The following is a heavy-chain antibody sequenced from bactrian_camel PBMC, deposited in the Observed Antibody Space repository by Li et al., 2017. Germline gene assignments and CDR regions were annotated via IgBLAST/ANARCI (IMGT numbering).Heavy chain of an antibody. CDR3: ASAAYNSNWSRLEKRYYKY. CDR1: AYRYHRC. V-gene: IGHV3S55*01. Sequence: QLVESGGDSVQAGGSLRLSCAGSAYRYHRCMGWFRQTPGKELEGVAAVDSDGTTYYADSVKGRFTISKDDAKNTLYLQMNSLKPEDSAMYYCASAAYNSNWSRLEKRYYKYWGRGTQVTVS. D-gene: IGHD6*01. J-gene: IGHJ4*01. CDR2: VDSDGTT.